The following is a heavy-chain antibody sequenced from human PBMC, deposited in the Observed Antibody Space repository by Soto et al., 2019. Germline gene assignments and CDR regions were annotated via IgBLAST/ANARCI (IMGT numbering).Heavy chain of an antibody. CDR3: AKDRYDFWSGYFDY. Sequence: EVQLVESGGGLVQPGRSLRLSCAASGFTFDDYAMHWVRQAPGKGLEWVSGISWNSGSIGYADSVKGRFTISRDNAKNSLYLQMNSLRAEDTALDYCAKDRYDFWSGYFDYWGQGTLVTVSS. CDR2: ISWNSGSI. J-gene: IGHJ4*02. V-gene: IGHV3-9*01. D-gene: IGHD3-3*01. CDR1: GFTFDDYA.